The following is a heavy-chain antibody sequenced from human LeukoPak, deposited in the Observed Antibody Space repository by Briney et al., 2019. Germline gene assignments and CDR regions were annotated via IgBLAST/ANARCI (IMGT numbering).Heavy chain of an antibody. Sequence: GGSLRLSCAASGFTFDDYAMHWVRQAPGKGLEWVSGISWNSGSIGYADSVKGRFTISRDNAKNSLYLQMNSLRAEDTALYYCAKDRASSGWYGIDYWGQGTLVTVSS. CDR2: ISWNSGSI. CDR3: AKDRASSGWYGIDY. V-gene: IGHV3-9*01. J-gene: IGHJ4*02. CDR1: GFTFDDYA. D-gene: IGHD6-19*01.